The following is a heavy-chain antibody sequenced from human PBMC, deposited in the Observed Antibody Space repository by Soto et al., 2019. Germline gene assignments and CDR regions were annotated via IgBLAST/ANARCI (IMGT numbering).Heavy chain of an antibody. D-gene: IGHD2-2*01. CDR2: IIPIFGTP. Sequence: QVQLVQSGAEVKKPGASVKVSCKASGYTFTGYYMHWVRQAPGQGLEWMAGIIPIFGTPNYAQKFQGRVTITADKSTSTAYMELNSLRSEDTAVYYCAGRCDGTNCLAHFDYWGQGTLVTVSS. CDR1: GYTFTGYY. V-gene: IGHV1-69*06. CDR3: AGRCDGTNCLAHFDY. J-gene: IGHJ4*02.